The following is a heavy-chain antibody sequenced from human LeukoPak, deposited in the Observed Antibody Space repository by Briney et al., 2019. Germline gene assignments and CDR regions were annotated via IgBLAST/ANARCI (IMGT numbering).Heavy chain of an antibody. D-gene: IGHD2-15*01. CDR2: IYYSGST. CDR1: GGSINSYY. Sequence: RPSETLSLTCTVSGGSINSYYWSWIRQSPGKGLEWIAYIYYSGSTNYNSSLKSRVTVSVDKSKNQFSLKLTSVTAADTAMYYCATLFCSRGSCYLDYWGQGTLVTVSS. CDR3: ATLFCSRGSCYLDY. J-gene: IGHJ4*02. V-gene: IGHV4-59*01.